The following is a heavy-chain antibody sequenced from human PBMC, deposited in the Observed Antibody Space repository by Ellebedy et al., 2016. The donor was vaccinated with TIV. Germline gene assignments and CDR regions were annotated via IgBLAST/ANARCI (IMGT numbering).Heavy chain of an antibody. CDR3: VREGVPRGFDI. V-gene: IGHV3-21*01. CDR1: GFTFSSYT. Sequence: GESLKISCTASGFTFSSYTMNWVRQAPGKGLEWVSSISSSSTYTNYADSVKGRFTISRDNAENSLFLQMGSLRAEDTAVYYCVREGVPRGFDIWGQGTMVTVSS. D-gene: IGHD2-2*01. CDR2: ISSSSTYT. J-gene: IGHJ3*02.